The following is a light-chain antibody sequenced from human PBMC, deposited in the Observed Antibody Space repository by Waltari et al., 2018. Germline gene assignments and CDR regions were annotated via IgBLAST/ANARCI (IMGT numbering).Light chain of an antibody. Sequence: SELTQDPAVSVALGQTVRITCQGDSLRSYDDRWYQQKPGQAPVLGIYGKNNRPSGIPDRFSGSSSGNTASLTLTGAQADDEADYYCNSRDSSGNHLVFGGGTKLTVL. CDR3: NSRDSSGNHLV. V-gene: IGLV3-19*01. CDR2: GKN. CDR1: SLRSYD. J-gene: IGLJ2*01.